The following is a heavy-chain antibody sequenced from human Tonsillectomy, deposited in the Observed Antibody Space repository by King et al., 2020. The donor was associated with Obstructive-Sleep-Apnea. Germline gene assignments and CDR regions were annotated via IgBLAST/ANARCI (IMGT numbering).Heavy chain of an antibody. Sequence: QLVQSGAEVKKPGSSVKVSCKASVGTFSSYAISWVRQAPGQGLECMGGIIPIFGTANYAQKFQGRVTITADESTSTAYMELSSLRSEDTAVYYCARGERYSSSWYYYGMDVWGQGTTVTVSS. CDR3: ARGERYSSSWYYYGMDV. V-gene: IGHV1-69*01. D-gene: IGHD6-13*01. J-gene: IGHJ6*02. CDR2: IIPIFGTA. CDR1: VGTFSSYA.